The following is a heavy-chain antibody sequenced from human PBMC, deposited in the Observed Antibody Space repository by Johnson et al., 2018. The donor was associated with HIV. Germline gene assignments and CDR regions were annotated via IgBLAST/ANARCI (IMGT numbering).Heavy chain of an antibody. CDR3: ARSPEAGYRLWRAFEI. Sequence: QMLLVESGGGVVQPGRSLRLSCAASGFTFSSYAMHWVRQAPGKGLEWVAVISYDGSNKYYADSVKGRFTISRDNSKNTLYLQMKSLRVEDTAVYYCARSPEAGYRLWRAFEIWGHGTMVTVSS. CDR1: GFTFSSYA. CDR2: ISYDGSNK. J-gene: IGHJ3*02. D-gene: IGHD3-16*02. V-gene: IGHV3-30*04.